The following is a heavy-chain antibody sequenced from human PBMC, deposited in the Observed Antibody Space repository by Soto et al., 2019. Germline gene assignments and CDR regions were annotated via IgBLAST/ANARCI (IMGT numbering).Heavy chain of an antibody. CDR1: GFTFSSNW. CDR2: IDNDGSSR. J-gene: IGHJ4*02. D-gene: IGHD6-19*01. Sequence: EVQLVESGGGLVQPGGSLRLSCAASGFTFSSNWMHWVRQGPGKGLVWVSRIDNDGSSRDYADSVKGRFTISRDNAKNTLYLEMSSLRAEDTAVYYCASGSDWYSPDYGGQGTLVTVSS. V-gene: IGHV3-74*01. CDR3: ASGSDWYSPDY.